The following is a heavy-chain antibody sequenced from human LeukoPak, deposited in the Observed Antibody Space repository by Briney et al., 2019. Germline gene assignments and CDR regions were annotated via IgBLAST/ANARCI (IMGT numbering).Heavy chain of an antibody. CDR3: ATDQRVDTPEYYYYDYGMDV. V-gene: IGHV1-24*01. CDR2: FDPDDGET. Sequence: ASVTVSCKVSGDTFNDLSKHWVRQAPGIGLEWMGDFDPDDGETIYAQKFQSRVTMTEDTSTDTAYMELSSLRSEDTAVYYCATDQRVDTPEYYYYDYGMDVWGQGTTVTVSS. CDR1: GDTFNDLS. J-gene: IGHJ6*02. D-gene: IGHD5-18*01.